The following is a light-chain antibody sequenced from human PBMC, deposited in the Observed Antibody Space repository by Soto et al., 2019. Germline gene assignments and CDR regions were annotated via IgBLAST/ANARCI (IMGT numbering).Light chain of an antibody. V-gene: IGKV3-20*01. CDR2: GAS. J-gene: IGKJ1*01. CDR1: QNIPSSY. CDR3: QHFGVTRWA. Sequence: EIVLTQSPGTLSLSPGERATLSCRASQNIPSSYIAWYQQKPGQAPRLLMYGASNRASGIPDRFSGSGSGTDFTLMISRLETEDFAVYDCQHFGVTRWAFGQGTKVEVK.